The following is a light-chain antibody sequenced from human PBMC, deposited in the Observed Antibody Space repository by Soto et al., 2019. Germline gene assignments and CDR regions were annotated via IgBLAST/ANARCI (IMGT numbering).Light chain of an antibody. V-gene: IGKV3-15*01. CDR2: GAS. Sequence: EIVMTQSPATLSVSPGERATLSRRASQSLSGNLAWYQQKPGQSPSLLIYGASKRATGVPVRFSASGSGTEFTLTISSLQSEDFAVYYCQQYYNWPYTFGQGTKLEIK. J-gene: IGKJ2*01. CDR1: QSLSGN. CDR3: QQYYNWPYT.